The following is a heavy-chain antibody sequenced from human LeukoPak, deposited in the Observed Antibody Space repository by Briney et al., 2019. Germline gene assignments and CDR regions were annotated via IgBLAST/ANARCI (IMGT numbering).Heavy chain of an antibody. V-gene: IGHV5-51*01. CDR3: ARHINYYGSGSYVWCFDY. Sequence: GESLKISCKGSGYSFTSYWIGWVRQMPGKGLEWMGIIYPGDSDTRYSPSFQGQVTISADKSISTAYLQWSSLKASDTAMYYCARHINYYGSGSYVWCFDYWGQGTLVTVSS. CDR1: GYSFTSYW. J-gene: IGHJ4*02. CDR2: IYPGDSDT. D-gene: IGHD3-10*01.